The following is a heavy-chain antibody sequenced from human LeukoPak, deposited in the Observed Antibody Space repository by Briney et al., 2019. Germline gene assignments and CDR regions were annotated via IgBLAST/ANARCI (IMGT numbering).Heavy chain of an antibody. V-gene: IGHV3-30*02. J-gene: IGHJ4*02. D-gene: IGHD2-8*02. CDR3: SKDGSWSCTD. CDR1: GFTFSSSA. Sequence: PGGSLRLSCGASGFTFSSSAMHWVRQGPGKGLEWVAYIAHHGNNKYYADSAKGRLTIPRDNSKGSLYLQMNSLRADDTAVYYCSKDGSWSCTDWGQGTLVRVSS. CDR2: IAHHGNNK.